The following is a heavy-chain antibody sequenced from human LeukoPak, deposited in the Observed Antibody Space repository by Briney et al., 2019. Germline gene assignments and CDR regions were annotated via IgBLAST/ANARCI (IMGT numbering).Heavy chain of an antibody. CDR3: TRDPHALDY. V-gene: IGHV3-48*01. J-gene: IGHJ4*02. Sequence: GGSLRLSCAASGFTFSSYSMNWVRLAPGKGLEWVSYIHKSGSTVYYADSVRGQFAISRDDAKSSLYLHMNSLRAEDTAVYYCTRDPHALDYWGQGTLVTVSS. CDR1: GFTFSSYS. CDR2: IHKSGSTV.